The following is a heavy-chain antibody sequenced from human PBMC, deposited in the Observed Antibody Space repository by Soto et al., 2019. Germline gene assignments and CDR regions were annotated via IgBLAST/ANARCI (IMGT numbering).Heavy chain of an antibody. Sequence: EVKLLDSGGGLVQPGGSLRLSCAASGFTFSTYVMAWVRQAPGRGLEWVSGISASGSNGFYTDSVKGRFIISRDNSKNSLYLQMNSLRVDDTALYFCAKGDSDYYFDSLGQGTLVTVSS. V-gene: IGHV3-23*01. CDR1: GFTFSTYV. D-gene: IGHD4-4*01. CDR3: AKGDSDYYFDS. CDR2: ISASGSNG. J-gene: IGHJ4*02.